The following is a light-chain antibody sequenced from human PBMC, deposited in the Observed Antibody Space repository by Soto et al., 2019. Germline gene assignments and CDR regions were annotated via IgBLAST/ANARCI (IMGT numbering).Light chain of an antibody. Sequence: EVVLTQSPVTLSLSPGERATLSCRASQSFRGLLAWYQQKPGQAPRLLIYDAYNRATGIPPRFSGSGSVTAFTFTISSLEPEDSAVYYCQQRHMWPITFGQGTRLEIK. V-gene: IGKV3-11*01. CDR2: DAY. J-gene: IGKJ5*01. CDR3: QQRHMWPIT. CDR1: QSFRGL.